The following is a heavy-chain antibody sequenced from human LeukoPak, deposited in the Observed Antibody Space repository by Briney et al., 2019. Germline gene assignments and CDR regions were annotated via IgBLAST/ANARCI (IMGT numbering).Heavy chain of an antibody. D-gene: IGHD2-2*01. J-gene: IGHJ4*02. CDR3: ARAQGYCSSTSCYAIRRFDY. CDR1: GGSISSYY. V-gene: IGHV4-59*01. CDR2: IYYSGST. Sequence: SETLSLTSTVSGGSISSYYWSWIRQPPGKGLEWIGYIYYSGSTNYNPSLKSRVTISADTSKNQFSLKLSSVTAADTAVYYCARAQGYCSSTSCYAIRRFDYWGQGTLVTVSS.